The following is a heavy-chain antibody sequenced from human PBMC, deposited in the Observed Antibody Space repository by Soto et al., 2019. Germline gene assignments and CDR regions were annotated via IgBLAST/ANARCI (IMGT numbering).Heavy chain of an antibody. CDR3: ARDDSERPATY. CDR1: GGSIISYY. Sequence: PSETLSLTWIVSGGSIISYYLTLTRQPPGKGLEWIGCVYNGATTSYNPSLKSRVTISVDTSKNQFSLKLTSVTAADTAMYYCARDDSERPATYWGQGTLVT. D-gene: IGHD3-10*01. V-gene: IGHV4-59*01. J-gene: IGHJ4*02. CDR2: VYNGATT.